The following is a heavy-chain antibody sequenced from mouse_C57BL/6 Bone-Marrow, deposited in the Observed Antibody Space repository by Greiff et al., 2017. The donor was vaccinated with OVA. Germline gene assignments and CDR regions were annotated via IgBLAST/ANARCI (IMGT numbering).Heavy chain of an antibody. Sequence: QVQLKESGAELVKPGASVKISCKASGYAFSSYWMNWVKQRPGKGLEWIGQIYPGDGDTNYNGKFKGKATLTADKSSSTAYMQLSSLTSEDSAVYFCEREVYYYGSSSPFAYWGQGTLVTVSA. CDR3: EREVYYYGSSSPFAY. D-gene: IGHD1-1*01. CDR2: IYPGDGDT. CDR1: GYAFSSYW. J-gene: IGHJ3*01. V-gene: IGHV1-80*01.